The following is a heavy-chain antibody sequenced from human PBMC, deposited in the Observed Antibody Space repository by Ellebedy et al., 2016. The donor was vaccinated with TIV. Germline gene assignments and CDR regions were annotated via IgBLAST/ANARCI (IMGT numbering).Heavy chain of an antibody. CDR3: AKDHEWAGFMAVDYGMDV. D-gene: IGHD1-26*01. J-gene: IGHJ6*02. CDR2: ITGTDGTT. Sequence: GESLKISXAASGFNFDEYAMSWVRQAPGKGLEWISDITGTDGTTNYIDSVKGRFTISRDNSMNTVYLQMNSLRGEDTAQYYCAKDHEWAGFMAVDYGMDVWGQGTTVTVSS. V-gene: IGHV3-23*01. CDR1: GFNFDEYA.